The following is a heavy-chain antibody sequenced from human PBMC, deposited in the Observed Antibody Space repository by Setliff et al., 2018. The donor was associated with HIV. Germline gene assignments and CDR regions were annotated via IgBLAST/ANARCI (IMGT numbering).Heavy chain of an antibody. V-gene: IGHV7-4-1*02. Sequence: ASVKVSCKASGGTFSSYAISWVRQAPGQGLEWMGWINTNTGNPTYAQGFTGRFVFSLDTSVGTAYLQINSLKAEDTAMYYCARGVGDYYFDYWGQGTLVTVSS. CDR2: INTNTGNP. CDR1: GGTFSSYA. CDR3: ARGVGDYYFDY. D-gene: IGHD3-10*01. J-gene: IGHJ4*02.